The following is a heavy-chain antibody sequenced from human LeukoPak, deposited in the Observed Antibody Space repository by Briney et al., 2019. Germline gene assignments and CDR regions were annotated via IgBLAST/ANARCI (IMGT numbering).Heavy chain of an antibody. D-gene: IGHD5-12*01. CDR1: GGSVSSYF. CDR3: ARGGSGYANTWFDP. J-gene: IGHJ5*02. V-gene: IGHV4-59*02. CDR2: IYYSGST. Sequence: SETLSLTCTVSGGSVSSYFWSWIRQPPGKGLEWIGYIYYSGSTNYNPSLKSRVTISVDTSKNQFSLKLSSVTAADTAVYYCARGGSGYANTWFDPWGQGTLVTVSS.